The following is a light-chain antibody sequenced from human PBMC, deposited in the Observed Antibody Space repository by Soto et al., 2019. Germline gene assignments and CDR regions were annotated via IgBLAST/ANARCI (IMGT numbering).Light chain of an antibody. V-gene: IGKV3-20*01. CDR2: GAS. J-gene: IGKJ1*01. Sequence: EIVLTQSPGTLSLSPGERATLSCRASQSVSSSYLAWYQQQPGQAPRLLIYGASSRATGIPDRFSGSGAGTDFTITISRLEPEDVAVYYCQQYGSSPRTFGQGTKVEIK. CDR3: QQYGSSPRT. CDR1: QSVSSSY.